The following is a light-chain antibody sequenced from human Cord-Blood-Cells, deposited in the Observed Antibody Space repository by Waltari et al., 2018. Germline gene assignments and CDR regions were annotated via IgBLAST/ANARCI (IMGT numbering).Light chain of an antibody. J-gene: IGKJ2*03. CDR2: WAS. CDR3: QQYYSTPPS. V-gene: IGKV4-1*01. CDR1: QSVLYSSNNKNY. Sequence: DIVMTQSPDSLAVSLGERATIHCKSSQSVLYSSNNKNYLAWYQQKPGQPPKLLIYWASTRESGVPDRFSGGGSGTDFTRTISSLQAEDVAVYYCQQYYSTPPSFGQVTKLEIK.